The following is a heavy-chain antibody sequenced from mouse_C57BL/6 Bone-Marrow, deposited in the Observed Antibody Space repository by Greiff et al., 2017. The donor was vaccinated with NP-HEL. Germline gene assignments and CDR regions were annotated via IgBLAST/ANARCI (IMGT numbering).Heavy chain of an antibody. J-gene: IGHJ2*01. V-gene: IGHV1-64*01. CDR3: GGSITTTLDY. CDR2: IHPTSGST. D-gene: IGHD1-1*01. Sequence: VQLQQPGAALVQPGASVSLSCKASGYTFTNYWMHWVKQRPGQGLEWIGMIHPTSGSTNSNEKFKRKATLTVDKSSSTAYMQLSSLTSEDSAVYYCGGSITTTLDYWGQGTTLTVSS. CDR1: GYTFTNYW.